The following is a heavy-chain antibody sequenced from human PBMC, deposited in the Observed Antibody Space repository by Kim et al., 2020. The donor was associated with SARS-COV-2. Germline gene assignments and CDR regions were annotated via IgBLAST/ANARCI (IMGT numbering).Heavy chain of an antibody. CDR1: GFTFSSYG. CDR2: ISYDGSNK. Sequence: GGSLRLSCAASGFTFSSYGMHWVRQAPGKGLEWVAVISYDGSNKYYADSVKGRFTISRDNSKNTLYLQMNSLRAEDMAVYYCAKDLRFGELDNYYYYGM. V-gene: IGHV3-30*18. J-gene: IGHJ6*01. CDR3: AKDLRFGELDNYYYYGM. D-gene: IGHD3-10*01.